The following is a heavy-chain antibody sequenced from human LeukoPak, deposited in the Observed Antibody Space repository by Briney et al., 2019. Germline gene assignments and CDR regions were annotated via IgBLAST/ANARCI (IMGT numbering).Heavy chain of an antibody. D-gene: IGHD3-10*01. CDR3: AIEYGSERGGFDY. J-gene: IGHJ4*02. V-gene: IGHV1-18*01. CDR1: GYTFTSYG. CDR2: ISAYNGNT. Sequence: ASVKVSCKASGYTFTSYGISWVRQAPGQGLEWMGWISAYNGNTNYAQKLQGRVTMTTDTSTSTVYMELRSLSSDDTAVYYCAIEYGSERGGFDYWGQGTLVTVSS.